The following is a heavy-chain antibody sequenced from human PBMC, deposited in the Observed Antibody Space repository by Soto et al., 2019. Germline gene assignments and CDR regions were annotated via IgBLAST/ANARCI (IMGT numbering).Heavy chain of an antibody. CDR3: SKDSCSSTSSPNYYYYYGMDV. D-gene: IGHD2-2*01. V-gene: IGHV3-30*18. Sequence: PGGYLRLSCAAYGFTFNKYAMSWVRQAPGKGLEWVAVISYDGSNKYYADSVKGRITISRDNSKNTLYLQMNSKKDEDKEVYKSSKDSCSSTSSPNYYYYYGMDVWGQGT. CDR1: GFTFNKYA. CDR2: ISYDGSNK. J-gene: IGHJ6*02.